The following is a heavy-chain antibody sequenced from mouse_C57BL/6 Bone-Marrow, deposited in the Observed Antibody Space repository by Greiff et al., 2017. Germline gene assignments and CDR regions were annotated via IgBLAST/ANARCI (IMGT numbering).Heavy chain of an antibody. CDR2: ISYDGSN. V-gene: IGHV3-6*01. CDR3: AKGRGNGPAWFAY. CDR1: GYSITSGYY. J-gene: IGHJ3*01. D-gene: IGHD3-3*01. Sequence: EVKLVESGPGLVKPSQSLSLTCSVTGYSITSGYYWNWIRQFPGNKLEWMGYISYDGSNNYNPSLKNRISITRDTSKNQFFLKLNSVTTEDTATYYCAKGRGNGPAWFAYWGQGTLVTVSA.